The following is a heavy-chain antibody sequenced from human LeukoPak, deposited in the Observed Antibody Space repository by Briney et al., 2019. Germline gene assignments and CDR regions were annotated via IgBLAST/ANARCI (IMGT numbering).Heavy chain of an antibody. CDR2: ISGSGGST. V-gene: IGHV3-23*01. D-gene: IGHD3-22*01. J-gene: IGHJ4*02. CDR3: AKSPSKLLYDSSGHFDY. Sequence: AGGSLRLSCAASGFTFSSYAMSWVRQAPGKGREWVSAISGSGGSTYYADPVKGRFTISRDNSKNTLYLQMNSLRAEDTAVYYCAKSPSKLLYDSSGHFDYWGQGTLVTVSS. CDR1: GFTFSSYA.